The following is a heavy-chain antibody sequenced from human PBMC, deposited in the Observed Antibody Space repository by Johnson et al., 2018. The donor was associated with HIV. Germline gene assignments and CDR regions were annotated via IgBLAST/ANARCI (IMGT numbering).Heavy chain of an antibody. CDR3: ARSVNAGRPFDI. V-gene: IGHV3-11*04. Sequence: MQLVESGGGVVKPGGSLSLSCAASGFTFSDSYMNWIRQAPGKGLEWVSYISGSDGAIWYADSVKGRFTVSRDNAKNSFYLQMNSLRAEDTAVYYCARSVNAGRPFDIWGQGTLVTVSS. D-gene: IGHD2-8*01. CDR2: ISGSDGAI. J-gene: IGHJ3*02. CDR1: GFTFSDSY.